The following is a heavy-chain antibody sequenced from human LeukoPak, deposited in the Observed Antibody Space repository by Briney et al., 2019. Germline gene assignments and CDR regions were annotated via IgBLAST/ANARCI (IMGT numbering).Heavy chain of an antibody. D-gene: IGHD3-22*01. CDR3: ARGTMMVGP. CDR1: ARSISNYY. V-gene: IGHV4-59*01. Sequence: SQTLSLTCTVSARSISNYYWSCVRHPPGKGLEWIGYIYCTGSTTYNSFLKSRVTISVDTSKNQFSQKLSSVTAADTAVYYCARGTMMVGPWGQGTLVTVSS. CDR2: IYCTGST. J-gene: IGHJ5*02.